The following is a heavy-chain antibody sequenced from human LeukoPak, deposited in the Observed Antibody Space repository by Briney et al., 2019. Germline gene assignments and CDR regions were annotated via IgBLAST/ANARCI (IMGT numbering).Heavy chain of an antibody. Sequence: GGSLRLSCAASGFTFSSYEMNWVRQAPGKGVEWVSYISSSGSTIYYADSVKGRFTISRDNAKNSLYLQMNSLRAEDTAVYYCAREHNLSIDYWGQGTLVTVSS. CDR2: ISSSGSTI. CDR3: AREHNLSIDY. CDR1: GFTFSSYE. J-gene: IGHJ4*02. V-gene: IGHV3-48*03. D-gene: IGHD5-24*01.